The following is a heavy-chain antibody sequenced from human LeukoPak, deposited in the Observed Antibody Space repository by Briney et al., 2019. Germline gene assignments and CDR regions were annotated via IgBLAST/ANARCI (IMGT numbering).Heavy chain of an antibody. CDR1: GDSISSGDYY. Sequence: SETLSLTCTVSGDSISSGDYYWNWIRQPPGKGLEWIGYIYYSGSTYYNPSLKSRVTISVNTSKNQFSLKLSSVTAADTAVYYCAREPVVRGSVTTPFGYWGQGTLVTVSS. J-gene: IGHJ4*02. V-gene: IGHV4-30-4*01. CDR3: AREPVVRGSVTTPFGY. D-gene: IGHD3-10*01. CDR2: IYYSGST.